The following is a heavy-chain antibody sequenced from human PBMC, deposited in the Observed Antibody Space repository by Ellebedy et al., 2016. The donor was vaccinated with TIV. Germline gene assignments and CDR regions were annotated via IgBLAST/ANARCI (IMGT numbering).Heavy chain of an antibody. Sequence: PGGSLRLSCAASGFTVSSNYMTWVPQAPGKGLEWVSVIYSGGTTHYADSVKGRFTISRDKSKNTMYLQMNSLRAEDTAVYYCAGHGDRAMTHWGQGTLVTVSS. CDR3: AGHGDRAMTH. CDR1: GFTVSSNY. D-gene: IGHD5-18*01. J-gene: IGHJ4*02. CDR2: IYSGGTT. V-gene: IGHV3-53*01.